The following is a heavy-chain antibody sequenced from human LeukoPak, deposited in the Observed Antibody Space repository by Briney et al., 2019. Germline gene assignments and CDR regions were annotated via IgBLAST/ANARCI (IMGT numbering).Heavy chain of an antibody. CDR1: GGSISSYY. Sequence: SETLSLTCTVSGGSISSYYWSWIRQPPGKGLEWIGYIYYSGSTNYNPSLKSRVTISVDTSKNQFSLKLSSVTAADTAVYYCARALDFWSGYFQKGYYYYMDVWGKGTTVTVSS. CDR2: IYYSGST. D-gene: IGHD3-3*01. V-gene: IGHV4-59*01. J-gene: IGHJ6*03. CDR3: ARALDFWSGYFQKGYYYYMDV.